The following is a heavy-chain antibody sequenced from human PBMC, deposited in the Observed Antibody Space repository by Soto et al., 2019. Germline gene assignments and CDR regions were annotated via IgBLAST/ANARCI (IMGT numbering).Heavy chain of an antibody. CDR2: IYYSGST. V-gene: IGHV4-39*07. Sequence: SETLSLTCTFSGGSISSSSYYWGWIRQPPGKGLEWIGSIYYSGSTYYNPSLKSRVTISVDTSKNQFSLKLSSVTAADTAVYYFARGRVSIPNWFDLWGQGTLVTVAS. CDR1: GGSISSSSYY. D-gene: IGHD6-13*01. J-gene: IGHJ5*02. CDR3: ARGRVSIPNWFDL.